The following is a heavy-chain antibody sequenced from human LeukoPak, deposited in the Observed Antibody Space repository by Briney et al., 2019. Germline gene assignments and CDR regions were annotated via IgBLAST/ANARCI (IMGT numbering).Heavy chain of an antibody. J-gene: IGHJ4*02. D-gene: IGHD1-7*01. V-gene: IGHV4-34*01. CDR1: GGSFSGYY. Sequence: SETLSLTCAVYGGSFSGYYWSWIRQPPGKGLEWIGEINHSGSTNYNPSLKSRVNISVDTSKNQFSLKLSSVTAADTAVYYCARDPGITGTTSFSDYWGQGTLVAVSS. CDR3: ARDPGITGTTSFSDY. CDR2: INHSGST.